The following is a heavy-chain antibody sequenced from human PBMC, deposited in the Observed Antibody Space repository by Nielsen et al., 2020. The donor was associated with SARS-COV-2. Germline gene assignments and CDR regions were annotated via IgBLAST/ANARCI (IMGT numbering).Heavy chain of an antibody. D-gene: IGHD3-16*01. CDR1: GYTFTSYD. J-gene: IGHJ6*02. CDR3: ASSVGAYYYYGMDV. V-gene: IGHV1-8*01. Sequence: ASVKVSCKASGYTFTSYDINWVRQATGQGLEWMGWMNPNSGNTGYAQKFQGRVTKTRNTSISTAYMELSSLRSEDTAVYYCASSVGAYYYYGMDVWGQGTTVTVSS. CDR2: MNPNSGNT.